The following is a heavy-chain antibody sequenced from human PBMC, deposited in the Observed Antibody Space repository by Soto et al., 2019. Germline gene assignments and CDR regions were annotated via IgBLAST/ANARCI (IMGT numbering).Heavy chain of an antibody. D-gene: IGHD3-10*01. CDR1: GYTFTSYA. CDR2: INAGNGNT. V-gene: IGHV1-3*01. Sequence: QVQLVQSGAEVKKPGASVKVSCKASGYTFTSYAMHWVRQAPGQRLEWMGWINAGNGNTKYSQKFQGRVTITRDTSASTADLELSSLRSEDTAVYYCARALSLWFGELSPNYYYYYGMDVWGQGTTVTVSS. J-gene: IGHJ6*02. CDR3: ARALSLWFGELSPNYYYYYGMDV.